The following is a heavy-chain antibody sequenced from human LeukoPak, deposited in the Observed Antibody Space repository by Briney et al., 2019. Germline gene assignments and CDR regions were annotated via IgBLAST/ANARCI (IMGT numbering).Heavy chain of an antibody. Sequence: GASVKVSCKASGYTFTGYYMHWVRQAPGQGLEWMGWINPNSGGTNYAQKFQGRVTMTRDTSISTAYVELSRLRSDDTAVYYCARCDYFYYYGMDVWGQGATVTVSS. CDR2: INPNSGGT. J-gene: IGHJ6*02. CDR1: GYTFTGYY. D-gene: IGHD2-21*02. CDR3: ARCDYFYYYGMDV. V-gene: IGHV1-2*02.